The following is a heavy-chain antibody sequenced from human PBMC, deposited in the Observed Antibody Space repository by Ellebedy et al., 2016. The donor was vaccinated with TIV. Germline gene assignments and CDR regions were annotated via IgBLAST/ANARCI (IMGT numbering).Heavy chain of an antibody. D-gene: IGHD2-15*01. CDR1: GFIFSGYA. V-gene: IGHV3-30*04. CDR3: TVVAGDY. Sequence: GESLKISXAASGFIFSGYAIHWVRQAPGGGLQWVTVISHDGTIKYYIDSVKGRFTISRDNAKNTVYLHMKSLRAEDTAVYYCTVVAGDYWGQGTLVTVSS. J-gene: IGHJ4*02. CDR2: ISHDGTIK.